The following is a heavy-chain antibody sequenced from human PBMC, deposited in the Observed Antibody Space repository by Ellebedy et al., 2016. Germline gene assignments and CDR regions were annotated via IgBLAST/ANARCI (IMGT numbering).Heavy chain of an antibody. V-gene: IGHV2-5*01. CDR2: IYGNDDK. D-gene: IGHD4-17*01. J-gene: IGHJ4*02. CDR1: GFSLSTSAVV. Sequence: SGPTLVKPTQTLTLTCTFSGFSLSTSAVVVGWIRQPLGKALEWLAFIYGNDDKRYIPSLKSRLTITKDTSKNQVVLTMTNMDPVDTATYYCAHRTTVTAVDYWGQGTLVTVSS. CDR3: AHRTTVTAVDY.